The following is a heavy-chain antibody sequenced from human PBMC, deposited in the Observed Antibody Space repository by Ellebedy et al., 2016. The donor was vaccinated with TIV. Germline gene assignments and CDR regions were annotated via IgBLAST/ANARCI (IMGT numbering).Heavy chain of an antibody. CDR2: INHSGST. J-gene: IGHJ4*02. V-gene: IGHV4-34*01. CDR1: GGSFSGYY. Sequence: SETLSLXXAVYGGSFSGYYWSWIRQPPGKGLEWIGEINHSGSTNYNPSLKSRVTISVDTSKNQFSLKLSSVTAADTAVYYCAREEVNSGAFDYWGQGTLVTVSS. D-gene: IGHD6-25*01. CDR3: AREEVNSGAFDY.